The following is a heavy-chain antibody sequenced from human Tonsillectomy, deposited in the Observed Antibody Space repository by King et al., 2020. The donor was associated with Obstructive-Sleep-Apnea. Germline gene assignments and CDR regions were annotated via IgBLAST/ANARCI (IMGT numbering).Heavy chain of an antibody. CDR1: GFTFSSYA. CDR2: ISGSGGST. CDR3: AKTQSSYCDTSGYWRDAFDI. J-gene: IGHJ3*02. D-gene: IGHD3-22*01. Sequence: VQLVESGGGLVQPGGSLRLSCAASGFTFSSYAMSWVRQAPGKGLEWVSTISGSGGSTYYADSVKGRFTISRDNSENTLYLQMNSLRAEDTAVYYCAKTQSSYCDTSGYWRDAFDIWGQGTMVTVSS. V-gene: IGHV3-23*04.